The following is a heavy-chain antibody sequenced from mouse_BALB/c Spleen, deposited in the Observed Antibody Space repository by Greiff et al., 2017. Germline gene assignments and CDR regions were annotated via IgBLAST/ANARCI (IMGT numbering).Heavy chain of an antibody. V-gene: IGHV5-6-5*01. Sequence: EVHLVESGGGLVKPGGSLKLSCAASGFTFSSYAMSWVRQTPEKRLEWVASISSGGSTYYPDSVKGRFTISRDNARNILYLQMSSLRSEDTAMYYCARHHYDYDGRFAYWGQGTLVTVSA. J-gene: IGHJ3*01. CDR2: ISSGGST. CDR3: ARHHYDYDGRFAY. CDR1: GFTFSSYA. D-gene: IGHD2-4*01.